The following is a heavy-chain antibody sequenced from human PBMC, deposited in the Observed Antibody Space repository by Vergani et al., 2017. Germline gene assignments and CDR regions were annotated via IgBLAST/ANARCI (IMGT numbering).Heavy chain of an antibody. CDR1: GGSISSGSYY. J-gene: IGHJ5*02. V-gene: IGHV4-61*02. CDR3: AREYNWFDP. Sequence: QVQLQESGPGLVKPSQTLSPTCTVSGGSISSGSYYWSWIRQPAGKGLEWIGRIYTRGSTNYNPSLKSRVTISVDTSKYKFSLKLSSVTAADTAVYYCAREYNWFDPWGQGTLVTVSS. CDR2: IYTRGST.